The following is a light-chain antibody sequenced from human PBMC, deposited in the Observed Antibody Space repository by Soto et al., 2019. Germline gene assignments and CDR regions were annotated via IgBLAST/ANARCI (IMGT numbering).Light chain of an antibody. J-gene: IGKJ4*01. V-gene: IGKV3D-20*02. CDR3: QQRSNWPPNLT. CDR1: QSVSSSY. Sequence: EIVLTQPPGTLSLSPVERATLSCRSSQSVSSSYLAWYQQKPGQAPRLLIYDASNRATGIPARFSGSGSGTDFTLTISSLEPEDFAVYYCQQRSNWPPNLTFGGGTKVDIK. CDR2: DAS.